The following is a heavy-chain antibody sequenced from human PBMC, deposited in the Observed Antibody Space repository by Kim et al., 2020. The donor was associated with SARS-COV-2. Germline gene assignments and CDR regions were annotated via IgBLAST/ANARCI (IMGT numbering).Heavy chain of an antibody. V-gene: IGHV3-7*01. J-gene: IGHJ4*02. CDR3: ARGPFTVSAAPTY. D-gene: IGHD4-17*01. CDR2: IIQDGSEL. Sequence: GGSLRLSCTASGFTFSNFWMSWVRQAPGKGLEWVAVIIQDGSELFFVNSVKGRFTISRDNSKNSLYLQMNSLRADDTAMYYCARGPFTVSAAPTYWGQGTLVTVSS. CDR1: GFTFSNFW.